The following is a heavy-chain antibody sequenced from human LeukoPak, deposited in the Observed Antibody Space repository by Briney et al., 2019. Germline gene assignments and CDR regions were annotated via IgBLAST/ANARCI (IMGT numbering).Heavy chain of an antibody. CDR3: ARGKDRSGWFDY. D-gene: IGHD6-19*01. V-gene: IGHV3-21*01. CDR2: ITTSSTYV. Sequence: KPGGPLRLSCAASGFTFSSYSMRGVRQAPGKGLEWVSSITTSSTYVSYADSVKGRFTISRENAKNSLYLQMNRLQAEDTAVYYCARGKDRSGWFDYWGQGTLVTVSS. J-gene: IGHJ4*02. CDR1: GFTFSSYS.